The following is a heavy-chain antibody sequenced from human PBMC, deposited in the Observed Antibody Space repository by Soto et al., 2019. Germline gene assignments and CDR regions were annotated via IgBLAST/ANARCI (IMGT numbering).Heavy chain of an antibody. CDR3: ARQTGLGATNY. CDR1: GFTFSNFW. CDR2: INTDGSVT. Sequence: DVDLVESGGALVQPGGSLRLSCAGSGFTFSNFWMHWVRQAPGKGLVWVARINTDGSVTSHADSVKGRFTISRDNAKSTLYLQMTSLRAEDSAIYYCARQTGLGATNYWGRGTLVTVSS. J-gene: IGHJ4*02. V-gene: IGHV3-74*01. D-gene: IGHD1-26*01.